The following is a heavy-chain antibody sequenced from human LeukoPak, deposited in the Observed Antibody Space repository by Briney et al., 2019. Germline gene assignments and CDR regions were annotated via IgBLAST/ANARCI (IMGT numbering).Heavy chain of an antibody. V-gene: IGHV4-38-2*02. J-gene: IGHJ6*04. CDR2: IYHRGST. Sequence: SETLSLTCAVSGYSISSGYYWGWIRQPPGKGLEWIGSIYHRGSTYYNPSLKSRVTISVDTSKNQFSLKLSSVTAADTAVYYCAREAIAAAGTVPRGYYYYGMDVWGKGTTVTVSS. D-gene: IGHD6-13*01. CDR1: GYSISSGYY. CDR3: AREAIAAAGTVPRGYYYYGMDV.